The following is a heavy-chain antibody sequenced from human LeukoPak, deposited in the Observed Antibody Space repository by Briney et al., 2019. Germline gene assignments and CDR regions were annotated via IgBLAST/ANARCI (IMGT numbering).Heavy chain of an antibody. CDR1: GGSISSGGYY. CDR3: AREAGGYDYVWGSYRLNWFDP. D-gene: IGHD3-16*02. V-gene: IGHV4-31*03. Sequence: SETLSLTCTVSGGSISSGGYYWSWIRQHPGKGLEWIGYIYYSGSTYYNPSLKSRVTISADTSKNQFSLKLSSVTAADTAVYYCAREAGGYDYVWGSYRLNWFDPWGQGTLVTVSS. CDR2: IYYSGST. J-gene: IGHJ5*02.